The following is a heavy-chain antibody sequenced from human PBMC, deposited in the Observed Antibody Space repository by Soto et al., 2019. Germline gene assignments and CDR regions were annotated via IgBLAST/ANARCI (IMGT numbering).Heavy chain of an antibody. CDR2: IKQDGSEK. CDR1: GFTFSSYW. CDR3: ARCPYYDFWSGYLASKNYGMDV. Sequence: PGGSLRLSCAASGFTFSSYWMSWVRQAPGKGLEWVANIKQDGSEKYYVDSVKGRFTISRDNAKNSLYLQMNSLRAEDTAVYYCARCPYYDFWSGYLASKNYGMDVWGQGTTVTSP. D-gene: IGHD3-3*01. V-gene: IGHV3-7*01. J-gene: IGHJ6*02.